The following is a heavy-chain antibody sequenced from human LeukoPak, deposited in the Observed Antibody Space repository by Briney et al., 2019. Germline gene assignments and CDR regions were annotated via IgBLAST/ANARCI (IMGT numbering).Heavy chain of an antibody. J-gene: IGHJ4*02. CDR3: ARTYYDILTGPYHFDY. D-gene: IGHD3-9*01. CDR2: IYHSGST. Sequence: SETLSLTCAVSAGSISSSNWWSWVRQPPGKGLEWIGEIYHSGSTNYNPSLKSRVTISVDKSKNQFSLKLSSVTAADTAVYYRARTYYDILTGPYHFDYWGQGTLVTVSS. V-gene: IGHV4-4*02. CDR1: AGSISSSNW.